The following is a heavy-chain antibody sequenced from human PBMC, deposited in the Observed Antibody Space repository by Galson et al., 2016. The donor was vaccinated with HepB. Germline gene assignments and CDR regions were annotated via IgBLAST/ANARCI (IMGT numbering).Heavy chain of an antibody. CDR2: ISGSGGST. CDR3: ASFQHPLPTEYFHH. Sequence: SLRLSCAATGFTFSSYTMNWVRQAPGKGLEWVAVISGSGGSTYYADSVKGRFTISRDNSKNTLYLQMNSLRAEDTAVYYCASFQHPLPTEYFHHWGQGTLVSVSS. V-gene: IGHV3-23*01. CDR1: GFTFSSYT. D-gene: IGHD2-2*01. J-gene: IGHJ1*01.